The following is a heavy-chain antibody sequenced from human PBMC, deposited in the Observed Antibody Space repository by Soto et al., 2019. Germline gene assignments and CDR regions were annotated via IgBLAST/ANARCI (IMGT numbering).Heavy chain of an antibody. CDR3: AKEADYAADDI. J-gene: IGHJ3*02. CDR2: IYHTGSS. CDR1: GGSISSGGYS. V-gene: IGHV4-30-2*01. D-gene: IGHD2-2*01. Sequence: QVQLQESGSGLVKPSQTLSLTCTVSGGSISSGGYSWGWIRPRLGKGLEWIGDIYHTGSSYYSPSLKNRDTIAVDKTKNHFSPELTSVTAADTAVYLCAKEADYAADDIWGQGTMVIVSS.